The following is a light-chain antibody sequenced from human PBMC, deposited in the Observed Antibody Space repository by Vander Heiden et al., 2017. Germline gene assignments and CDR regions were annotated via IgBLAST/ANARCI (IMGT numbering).Light chain of an antibody. J-gene: IGKJ1*01. CDR1: QSISSW. V-gene: IGKV1-5*01. CDR3: QQYNRYSRT. CDR2: DAS. Sequence: DIQMNQSPSTLSASVGDRGTITCRASQSISSWLAWYQQKPGKAPKLLIYDASSLQSGVPSRFSGSGSGTYFSLTISSLQSDDFATYYCQQYNRYSRTFGQGTKVEIK.